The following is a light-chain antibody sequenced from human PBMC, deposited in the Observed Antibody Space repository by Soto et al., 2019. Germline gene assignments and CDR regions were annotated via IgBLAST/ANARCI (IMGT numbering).Light chain of an antibody. CDR2: DAS. CDR1: LSVSVY. V-gene: IGKV3-11*01. J-gene: IGKJ5*01. Sequence: VVLTQSPATLSLSPGERATLSCRTSLSVSVYLDWYQQKPGQAPRLLISDASNRATGIPVRFSGSGSDSDFTLTISSLEPEDFAVYYCQQRSYPITFGQGTRLEIK. CDR3: QQRSYPIT.